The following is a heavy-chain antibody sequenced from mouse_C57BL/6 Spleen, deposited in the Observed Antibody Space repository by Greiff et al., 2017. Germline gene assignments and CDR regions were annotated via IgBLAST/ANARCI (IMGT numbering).Heavy chain of an antibody. CDR1: GYAFSGYW. V-gene: IGHV1-80*01. J-gene: IGHJ1*03. Sequence: VQLQQSGAELVKPGASVKISCKASGYAFSGYWMNWVKQRPGKGLEWIGQIYPGDGDTNYNGKFKGKATLTADKSSSTAYMQLSSLTSEDSAVYFCARRDSSYGYIDVWGTGTTVTVSS. CDR2: IYPGDGDT. D-gene: IGHD1-1*01. CDR3: ARRDSSYGYIDV.